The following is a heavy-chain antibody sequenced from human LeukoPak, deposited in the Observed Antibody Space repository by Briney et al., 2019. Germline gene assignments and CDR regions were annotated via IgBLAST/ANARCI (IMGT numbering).Heavy chain of an antibody. Sequence: PSETLSLTCTVSGGSISSGSYYWSWIRQPAGKGLEWIGRIYTSGSTNYNPSLKSRVTISVDTSKNQFSLKLNSVTAADTAVYYCARGYYYYYYMDVWGKGTTVTVSS. V-gene: IGHV4-61*02. CDR3: ARGYYYYYYMDV. J-gene: IGHJ6*03. CDR1: GGSISSGSYY. CDR2: IYTSGST.